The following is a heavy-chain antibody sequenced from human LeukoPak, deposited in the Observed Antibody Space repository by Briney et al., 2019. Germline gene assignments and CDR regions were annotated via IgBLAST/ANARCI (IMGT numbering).Heavy chain of an antibody. CDR1: GFTFSSYS. V-gene: IGHV3-48*01. J-gene: IGHJ4*02. Sequence: GGSLRLFCAASGFTFSSYSMNWVRQAPRKGLEWVSYISSSSSTIYYADSVKGRFTISRDNAKKSLYLQMNSLRAEDTAVYYCARDLAYCGGDCYPYYFDYWGQGTLVTVSS. D-gene: IGHD2-21*02. CDR2: ISSSSSTI. CDR3: ARDLAYCGGDCYPYYFDY.